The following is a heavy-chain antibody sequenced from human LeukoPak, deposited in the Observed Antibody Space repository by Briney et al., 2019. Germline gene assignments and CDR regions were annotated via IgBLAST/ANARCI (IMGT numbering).Heavy chain of an antibody. J-gene: IGHJ3*01. V-gene: IGHV1-2*02. CDR1: GYTFTGYY. CDR2: INPDSGGT. Sequence: ASVKVSCKSSGYTFTGYYMHWVRQAPGQGLEWMGWINPDSGGTNNAQKFQGRVTMTRDTSISTAYMELSRLRSDDTAVYYCARTFYDTLDSDAFDFWGQGTMVIVSS. CDR3: ARTFYDTLDSDAFDF. D-gene: IGHD2/OR15-2a*01.